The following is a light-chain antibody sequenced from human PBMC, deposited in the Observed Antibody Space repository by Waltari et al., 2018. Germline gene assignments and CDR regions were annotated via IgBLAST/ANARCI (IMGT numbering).Light chain of an antibody. CDR2: GDT. V-gene: IGLV1-40*01. Sequence: QSVLTQPPSMSGAPGQKVTIPCTGGSSNFGAGYDVHWYQQFPGAAPKLLIFGDTSRASGVRGQFAGSKSGASGSLAIAGVQSEEEAVYYWQSFDSNLSASVFGGGTKLSVL. CDR3: QSFDSNLSASV. J-gene: IGLJ3*02. CDR1: SSNFGAGYD.